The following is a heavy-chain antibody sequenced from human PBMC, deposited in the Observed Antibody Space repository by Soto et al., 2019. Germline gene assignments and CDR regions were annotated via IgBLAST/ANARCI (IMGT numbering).Heavy chain of an antibody. D-gene: IGHD3-3*01. Sequence: QITLKESGQTLVKPTETLTLTCTVSGSALSTSGVGVAWIREPPGKALEGVALIYWNDDKRYRPSLKSRLTITKDTSKNQVVLRMTNMGPADTGTYYCTHIRAIFGEVILAGGMDVWGPGTTVTVSS. CDR1: GSALSTSGVG. CDR3: THIRAIFGEVILAGGMDV. CDR2: IYWNDDK. V-gene: IGHV2-5*01. J-gene: IGHJ6*02.